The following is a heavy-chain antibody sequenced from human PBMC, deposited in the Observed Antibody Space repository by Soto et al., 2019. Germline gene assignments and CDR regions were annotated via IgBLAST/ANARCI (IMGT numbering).Heavy chain of an antibody. V-gene: IGHV3-30*18. D-gene: IGHD5-18*01. CDR1: GFTFSISG. Sequence: GGSLRLSCAASGFTFSISGMHWVRQAPGKGLEWVAVISYDGSTKYYADSVKGRFTISRDNSKNTLYLQMNNLRAEDTAVYYCAKGLVDTDLRGAFDIWGQGTMVTVSS. J-gene: IGHJ3*02. CDR3: AKGLVDTDLRGAFDI. CDR2: ISYDGSTK.